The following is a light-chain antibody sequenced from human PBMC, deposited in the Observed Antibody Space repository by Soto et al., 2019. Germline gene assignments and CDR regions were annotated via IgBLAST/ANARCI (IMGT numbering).Light chain of an antibody. V-gene: IGKV3-20*01. CDR1: QSVSSYY. CDR3: QQYGSSPTWT. Sequence: EIVLTQSPGTLSLSPGERATLSCRASQSVSSYYLAWYQHKPGQAPRLLIYGASSRATGIPDRFSGSGSGTDFTLTISRLEPEDFAVYYCQQYGSSPTWTFGKGTKVEIK. CDR2: GAS. J-gene: IGKJ1*01.